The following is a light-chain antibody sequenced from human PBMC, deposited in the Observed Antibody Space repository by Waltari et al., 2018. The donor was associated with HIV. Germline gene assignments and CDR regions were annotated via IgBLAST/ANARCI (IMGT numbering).Light chain of an antibody. V-gene: IGLV4-69*01. CDR3: QTWGTGIRV. Sequence: QLVLTQSPSASASLGASVKLTCTLSSGHSSYAIAWHQQQPEKGPRYLMNLNSDGSHSKGDGIPDRCSGSSSGAERYLTISSLQSEDEADYYCQTWGTGIRVFGGGTKLTVL. CDR2: LNSDGSH. J-gene: IGLJ3*02. CDR1: SGHSSYA.